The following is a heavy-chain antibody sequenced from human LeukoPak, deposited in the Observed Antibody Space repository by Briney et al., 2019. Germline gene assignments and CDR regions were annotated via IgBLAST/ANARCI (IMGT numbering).Heavy chain of an antibody. Sequence: GASMKISCKAYGFTFTDYYFYWVRQAPGQGLESMGWINGNSGDTDYVQRFKGRVTMTRDTSISTVYMELEKVTSDDTAVYYCARDGAASTPEFDYWGQGSPVTVSS. J-gene: IGHJ4*02. CDR2: INGNSGDT. CDR3: ARDGAASTPEFDY. D-gene: IGHD6-25*01. CDR1: GFTFTDYY. V-gene: IGHV1-2*02.